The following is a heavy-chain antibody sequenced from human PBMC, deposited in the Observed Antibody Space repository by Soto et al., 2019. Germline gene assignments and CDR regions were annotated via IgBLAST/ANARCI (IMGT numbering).Heavy chain of an antibody. D-gene: IGHD6-13*01. CDR3: AIGPFVSWVH. J-gene: IGHJ4*02. CDR2: IYHGGNT. CDR1: GGSITSINW. Sequence: QVQLQESGPRLVKPSGTLSLTCAVSGGSITSINWWSWVRQPPGKGPEWIGGIYHGGNTYYTPSLKSRVTMSMDKSKNQFFLELTSVTAADTATYYCAIGPFVSWVHWGPGILVTVSS. V-gene: IGHV4-4*02.